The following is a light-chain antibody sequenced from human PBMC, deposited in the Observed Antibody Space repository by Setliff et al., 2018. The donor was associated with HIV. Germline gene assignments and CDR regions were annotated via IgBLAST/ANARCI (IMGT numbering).Light chain of an antibody. J-gene: IGLJ2*01. V-gene: IGLV6-57*01. CDR3: QSYDGDSVI. CDR1: SGGIANNY. Sequence: NFMLTQPHSVSESPGKTVIISCTRSSGGIANNYVQWYQQRPGSSPTTVIYEDNRRPSGVPDRFSGSIDGSSNSASLTISGLKTVDEADYYCQSYDGDSVIFGGGTKVTVL. CDR2: EDN.